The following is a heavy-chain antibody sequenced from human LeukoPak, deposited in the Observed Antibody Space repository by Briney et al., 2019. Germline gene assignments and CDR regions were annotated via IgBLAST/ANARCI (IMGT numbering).Heavy chain of an antibody. Sequence: SQTLSLTCTVSGGSISSGSYYWSWIRQPAGKGLEWIGRIYTSGSTIYNPSLKSRVTISVDTSKNQFSLKLSSVTAADTAVYYCARAPDWYFDLWGRGTLVTVSS. CDR1: GGSISSGSYY. CDR2: IYTSGST. D-gene: IGHD2-2*01. J-gene: IGHJ2*01. V-gene: IGHV4-61*02. CDR3: ARAPDWYFDL.